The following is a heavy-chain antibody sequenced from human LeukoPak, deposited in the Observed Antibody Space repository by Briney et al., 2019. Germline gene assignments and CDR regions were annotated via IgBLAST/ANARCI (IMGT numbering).Heavy chain of an antibody. CDR3: ARLRVAGNRYYGMDV. CDR1: GYTFTGYY. J-gene: IGHJ6*02. Sequence: AASVKVSCKASGYTFTGYYMHWVRQAPGQGLEWMGWINPNSGGTNSAQKFQGRVTMTRDTSISTAYTELSRLRSDDTAVYYCARLRVAGNRYYGMDVWGQGTTVTVSS. D-gene: IGHD6-19*01. CDR2: INPNSGGT. V-gene: IGHV1-2*02.